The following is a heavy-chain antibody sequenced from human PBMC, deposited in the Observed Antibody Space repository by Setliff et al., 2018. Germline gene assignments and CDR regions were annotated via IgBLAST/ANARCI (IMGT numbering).Heavy chain of an antibody. D-gene: IGHD5-12*01. Sequence: PSETLSLTCTVSGGSISSHYWSWIRQPPGKGLEWIGYIYHSGSTYYNPSLKSRVTMSVDRSKNQFSLKLSSVTAADTAVYYCARIGDGYNYYFDYWGQGTLVTVSS. CDR2: IYHSGST. V-gene: IGHV4-59*04. CDR1: GGSISSHY. J-gene: IGHJ4*02. CDR3: ARIGDGYNYYFDY.